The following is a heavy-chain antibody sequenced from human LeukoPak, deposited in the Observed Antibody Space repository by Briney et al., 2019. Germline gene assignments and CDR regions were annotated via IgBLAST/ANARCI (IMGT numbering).Heavy chain of an antibody. CDR3: ASLIWFGDLDI. V-gene: IGHV3-53*05. D-gene: IGHD3-10*01. CDR2: IYSGGST. CDR1: DFTISSNY. Sequence: PGGSLRLSCASSDFTISSNYMSWLRQAPGKGVEWVSVIYSGGSTYYADYVKGRFTISRDNSKNTLYLEMNRLRSEDTAVYYCASLIWFGDLDIWGQGTMVTVSS. J-gene: IGHJ3*02.